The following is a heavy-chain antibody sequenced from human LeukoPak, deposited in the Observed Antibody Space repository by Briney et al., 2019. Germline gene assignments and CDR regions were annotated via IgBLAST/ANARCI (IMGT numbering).Heavy chain of an antibody. Sequence: ASVKVSCKASGYTFTSYDINWVRQATGQGLEWMGWMNPNSGNTGYAQKFQGRVTMTRNTSISTAYMELSSLRSEDTAVYYCARLKRCTNGVCHDAIYYYYGMDVWGQGTTVTVSS. CDR1: GYTFTSYD. J-gene: IGHJ6*02. V-gene: IGHV1-8*01. CDR2: MNPNSGNT. D-gene: IGHD2-8*01. CDR3: ARLKRCTNGVCHDAIYYYYGMDV.